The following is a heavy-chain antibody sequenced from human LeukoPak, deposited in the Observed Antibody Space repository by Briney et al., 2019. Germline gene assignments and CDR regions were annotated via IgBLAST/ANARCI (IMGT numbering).Heavy chain of an antibody. CDR1: GGSISSYY. J-gene: IGHJ4*02. CDR3: AREVSPWVAAAGGEIDY. Sequence: PSETLSLTCTDSGGSISSYYWSWIRQPPGKGLEWLGYIYYSGSTNYNPSLKSRVTISVDTSKNQFSLKLSSVTAADTAVYYCAREVSPWVAAAGGEIDYWGQGTLVTVSS. V-gene: IGHV4-59*01. D-gene: IGHD6-13*01. CDR2: IYYSGST.